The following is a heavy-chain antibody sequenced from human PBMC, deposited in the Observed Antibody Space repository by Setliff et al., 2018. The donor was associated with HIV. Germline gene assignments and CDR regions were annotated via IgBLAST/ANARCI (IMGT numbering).Heavy chain of an antibody. CDR2: INHSGST. V-gene: IGHV4-34*01. CDR1: GGSFSDYY. D-gene: IGHD5-12*01. Sequence: SETLSLTCAVYGGSFSDYYWSWIRQPPGKGLEWIGEINHSGSTNYNPSLKSRVTISLDRSKTQFSLKLSSVTAADTAVYYCARSPLYSGYERYYFDYWGQGTLVTVSS. J-gene: IGHJ4*02. CDR3: ARSPLYSGYERYYFDY.